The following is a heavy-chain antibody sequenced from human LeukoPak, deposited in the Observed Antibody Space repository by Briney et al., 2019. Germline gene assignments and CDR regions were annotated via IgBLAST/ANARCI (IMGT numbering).Heavy chain of an antibody. CDR1: GGSFSGYY. J-gene: IGHJ6*03. D-gene: IGHD3-10*01. Sequence: PSETLPPTCAVYGGSFSGYYWSWIRQPPGKGLEWIGEINHSGSTNYNPSLKSRVTISVDTSKNQFSLKLSSVTAADTAVYYCARGARYYGSGTVGNYYYYMDVWGKGTTVTVSS. CDR3: ARGARYYGSGTVGNYYYYMDV. V-gene: IGHV4-34*01. CDR2: INHSGST.